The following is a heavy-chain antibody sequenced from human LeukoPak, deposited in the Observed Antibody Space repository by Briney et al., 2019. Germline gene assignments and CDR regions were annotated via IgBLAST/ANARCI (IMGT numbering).Heavy chain of an antibody. CDR2: IYYSGST. CDR3: ASGLLFDY. CDR1: GGSISSSSYY. V-gene: IGHV4-39*01. Sequence: SETLSLTCTVSGGSISSSSYYWGWIRQPPGKGLEWIGSIYYSGSTYYNPSLKSRVTISVDTSKNQFSLKLSSVAAADTAVYYCASGLLFDYWGQGTLVTVSS. D-gene: IGHD1-26*01. J-gene: IGHJ4*02.